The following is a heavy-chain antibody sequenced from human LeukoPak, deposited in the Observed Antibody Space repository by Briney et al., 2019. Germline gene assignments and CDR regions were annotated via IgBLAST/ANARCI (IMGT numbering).Heavy chain of an antibody. J-gene: IGHJ6*04. CDR3: ARGGGYYYYGMDV. CDR1: GGSVSGYY. D-gene: IGHD4-23*01. V-gene: IGHV4-34*01. CDR2: INRSGST. Sequence: SETLSLTCAVYGGSVSGYYWSWIRQPPGKGLEWIGEINRSGSTNYNPSLKSRVTISVDTSKNQFSLRLSSVTAADTAVYYCARGGGYYYYGMDVWGKGTTVTVSS.